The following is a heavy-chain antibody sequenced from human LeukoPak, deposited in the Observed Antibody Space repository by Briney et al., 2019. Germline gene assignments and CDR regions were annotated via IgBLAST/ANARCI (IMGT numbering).Heavy chain of an antibody. J-gene: IGHJ4*02. Sequence: GGSLRLSCTASGFTFSNYWMSWVRQAPGKGLEWVANIKQDGSVQYYVGSVKGRFTISRDNAKNSLYLQMNSLRAEDTAVYYCARKWAVAGSSYFDYWGQGTLVTVSS. CDR2: IKQDGSVQ. D-gene: IGHD6-19*01. CDR3: ARKWAVAGSSYFDY. V-gene: IGHV3-7*03. CDR1: GFTFSNYW.